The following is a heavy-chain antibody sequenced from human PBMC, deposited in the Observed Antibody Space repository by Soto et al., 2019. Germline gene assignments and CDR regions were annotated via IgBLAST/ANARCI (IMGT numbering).Heavy chain of an antibody. Sequence: SETLSLTCAVSGGSISSGGYSWSWIRQPPGKGLEWIGYIYHSGSTYYNPSLKSRVTISVDRSKNQFSLKLSSVTAADTAVYYCASSLNYYDSSGLIGYYFDYWGQGTLVTVSS. CDR3: ASSLNYYDSSGLIGYYFDY. CDR2: IYHSGST. D-gene: IGHD3-22*01. V-gene: IGHV4-30-2*01. CDR1: GGSISSGGYS. J-gene: IGHJ4*02.